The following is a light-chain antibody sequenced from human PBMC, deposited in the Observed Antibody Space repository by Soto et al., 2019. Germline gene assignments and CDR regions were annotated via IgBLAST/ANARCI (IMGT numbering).Light chain of an antibody. J-gene: IGLJ2*01. V-gene: IGLV4-69*01. CDR3: QTWGTGILV. CDR2: LNSDGRH. CDR1: SMHSSYA. Sequence: QSVLTQSPSASASLGASVKLTCTLSSMHSSYAIAWHQQQPEKGPRYLMKLNSDGRHTKGDGIPDRFSGSSSGTERYLTISSLQSEDEADYYCQTWGTGILVFGGGTKLTV.